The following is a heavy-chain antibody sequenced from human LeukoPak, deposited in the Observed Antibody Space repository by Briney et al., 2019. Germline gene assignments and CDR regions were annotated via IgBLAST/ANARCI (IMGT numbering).Heavy chain of an antibody. CDR2: LYYSGST. CDR3: VRLPDYYYYYMDV. CDR1: NWSISSSSYY. V-gene: IGHV4-39*01. D-gene: IGHD1-14*01. Sequence: SETLSLTCIVSNWSISSSSYYWGWIRQPPGKGLEWIGSLYYSGSTYYNPSLKTRVTISVDTSKSQFSLKLDSVTAADTAVYYCVRLPDYYYYYMDVWGRGTSVTVSS. J-gene: IGHJ6*03.